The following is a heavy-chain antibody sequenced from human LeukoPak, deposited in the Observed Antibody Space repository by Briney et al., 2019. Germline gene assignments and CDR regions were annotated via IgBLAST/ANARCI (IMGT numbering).Heavy chain of an antibody. Sequence: GGSLRLSCAASGFTFSDYYMSWIRQAPGKGLEWVSAISGSGGSTYYADSVKGRSTISRDNSKNTLYLQMNSLRAEDTAVYYCAKSPSLAVAGFDYWGQGTLVTVSS. J-gene: IGHJ4*02. V-gene: IGHV3-23*01. CDR2: ISGSGGST. CDR1: GFTFSDYY. D-gene: IGHD6-19*01. CDR3: AKSPSLAVAGFDY.